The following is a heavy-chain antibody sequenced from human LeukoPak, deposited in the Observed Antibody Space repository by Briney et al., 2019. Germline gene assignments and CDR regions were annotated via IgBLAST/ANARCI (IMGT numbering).Heavy chain of an antibody. V-gene: IGHV3-53*01. D-gene: IGHD2-2*01. CDR1: GFIVSSNY. Sequence: PGGSLRLSCVASGFIVSSNYMSWVRQAPGKGLEWVSVIQSGGITDHADSVKGRFTISRDNSKNTLYLQMNSLRAEDTAVYYCAGLGYCSSTSCSLDWGQGTLVTVSS. CDR2: IQSGGIT. J-gene: IGHJ4*02. CDR3: AGLGYCSSTSCSLD.